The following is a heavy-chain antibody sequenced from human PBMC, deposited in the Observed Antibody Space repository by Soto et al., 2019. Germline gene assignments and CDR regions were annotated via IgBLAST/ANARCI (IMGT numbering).Heavy chain of an antibody. V-gene: IGHV4-38-2*01. CDR1: GDSISSGYY. J-gene: IGHJ4*02. Sequence: PSETLSLTCAVSGDSISSGYYWAWIRQPPGKGLEWIGSIYHSGTTYYNPSLKSRVTISVDTSKNQFSLKLSSVTAADTAVYYCARLSKGFDYWGQGTLVTVSS. CDR2: IYHSGTT. CDR3: ARLSKGFDY.